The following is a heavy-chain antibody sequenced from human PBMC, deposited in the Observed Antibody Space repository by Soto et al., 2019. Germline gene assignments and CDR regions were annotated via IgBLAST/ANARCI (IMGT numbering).Heavy chain of an antibody. CDR1: GGSISSYY. CDR2: IYYSGST. Sequence: SETLSLTCTVSGGSISSYYLSWMRQPPGKGLEWIGYIYYSGSTNYNPSLKSRVTISVDTSKNQFSLKLSSVAAADTAVYYCARAGDYKYYYYGMDVWGQGTTVTVSS. D-gene: IGHD4-17*01. CDR3: ARAGDYKYYYYGMDV. J-gene: IGHJ6*02. V-gene: IGHV4-59*01.